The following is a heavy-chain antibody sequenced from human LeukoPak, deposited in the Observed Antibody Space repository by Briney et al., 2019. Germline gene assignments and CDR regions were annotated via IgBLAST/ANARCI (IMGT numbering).Heavy chain of an antibody. CDR2: FDPKDGET. Sequence: ASVKVSCKVSGDTLTELSVHWVRQTPGEGLEWMGGFDPKDGETIYAQKFQGRVTMTRNTSISTAYMELSSLRSEDTAVYYCARSGGWYSSDFDYWGQGTLVTVSS. V-gene: IGHV1-24*01. CDR3: ARSGGWYSSDFDY. CDR1: GDTLTELS. J-gene: IGHJ4*02. D-gene: IGHD6-19*01.